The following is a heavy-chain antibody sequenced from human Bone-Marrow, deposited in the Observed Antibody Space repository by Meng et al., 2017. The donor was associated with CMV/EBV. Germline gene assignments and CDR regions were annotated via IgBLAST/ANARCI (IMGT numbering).Heavy chain of an antibody. J-gene: IGHJ3*02. CDR3: ARWEGVSNDAFDI. Sequence: ESLKISCAASGFTFSSYWMHWVRQAPGKGLVWVSRINSDGSSTSYADSVKGRFTISRDNAKNTLYLQMNSLRAEDTAVYYCARWEGVSNDAFDIWGQGTMVTVSS. CDR2: INSDGSST. D-gene: IGHD1-26*01. CDR1: GFTFSSYW. V-gene: IGHV3-74*01.